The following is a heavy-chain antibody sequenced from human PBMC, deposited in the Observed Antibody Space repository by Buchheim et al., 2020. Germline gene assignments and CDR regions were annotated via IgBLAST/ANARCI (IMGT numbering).Heavy chain of an antibody. J-gene: IGHJ5*02. CDR2: IIPILGIA. D-gene: IGHD5-18*01. CDR1: GGTFSSYT. V-gene: IGHV1-69*02. Sequence: QVQLVQSGAEVKKPGSSVKVSCKASGGTFSSYTISWVRQAPGQGLEWMGRIIPILGIANYAQKSQGRVTITADKSTSPAYMELSSLRSEDTAVYYYASHGPGYSYGYERNWFDPWGQGTL. CDR3: ASHGPGYSYGYERNWFDP.